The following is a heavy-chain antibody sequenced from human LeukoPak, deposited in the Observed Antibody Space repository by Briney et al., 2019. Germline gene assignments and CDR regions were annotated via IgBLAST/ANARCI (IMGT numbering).Heavy chain of an antibody. CDR1: GFTFDDYG. D-gene: IGHD1-26*01. J-gene: IGHJ4*02. V-gene: IGHV3-20*04. CDR2: INWNGGST. Sequence: GGSLRISCAASGFTFDDYGMCWVRQAPGKGLEWVSGINWNGGSTVYADSVKGRFTISRDNAKNSLYLQMNSLRAEDTALYYCARVGIVGARAYYFDYWGQGTLVTVSS. CDR3: ARVGIVGARAYYFDY.